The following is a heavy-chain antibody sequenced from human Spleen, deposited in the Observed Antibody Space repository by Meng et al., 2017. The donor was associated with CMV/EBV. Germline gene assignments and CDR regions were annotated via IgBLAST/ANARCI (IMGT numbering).Heavy chain of an antibody. CDR3: ARAREAAADPYYFDY. D-gene: IGHD6-13*01. J-gene: IGHJ4*02. V-gene: IGHV3-21*01. Sequence: GESLKISCAASGFTFSSYSMNWVRQAPGKGLEWVSSISSSSSYIYYADSVKGRFTISRDNAKNSLYLQMNSLRAEDTAVYYCARAREAAADPYYFDYWGQGTLVTVSS. CDR1: GFTFSSYS. CDR2: ISSSSSYI.